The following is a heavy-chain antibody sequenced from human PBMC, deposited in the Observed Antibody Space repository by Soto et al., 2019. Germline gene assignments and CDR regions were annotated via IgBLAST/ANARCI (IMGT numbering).Heavy chain of an antibody. CDR2: ISGGGSSA. CDR3: AKGGCSGGSCYSFDY. J-gene: IGHJ4*02. Sequence: GFLRLSYTAAGFNFGNYAMSWVLQTPGKGLEWVSTISGGGSSAYYADSVKGRFTISRDNSKNTLYLQMKSLRAEDTAVYYCAKGGCSGGSCYSFDYWGQGTLVTVSS. CDR1: GFNFGNYA. V-gene: IGHV3-23*01. D-gene: IGHD2-15*01.